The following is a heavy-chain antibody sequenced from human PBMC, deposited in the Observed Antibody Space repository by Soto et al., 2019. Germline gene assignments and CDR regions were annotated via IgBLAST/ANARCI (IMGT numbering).Heavy chain of an antibody. D-gene: IGHD3-22*01. CDR1: GYTFTGYY. V-gene: IGHV1-2*04. CDR2: INPNSGGT. J-gene: IGHJ4*02. Sequence: ASVKVSCKASGYTFTGYYMHWVRQAPGQGLEWMGWINPNSGGTNYAQKFQGWVTMTRDTSISTAYMELSRLRSDDTAVYYCARGGNTPYYYDTSGDFYHANDFWGQGTLVTVSS. CDR3: ARGGNTPYYYDTSGDFYHANDF.